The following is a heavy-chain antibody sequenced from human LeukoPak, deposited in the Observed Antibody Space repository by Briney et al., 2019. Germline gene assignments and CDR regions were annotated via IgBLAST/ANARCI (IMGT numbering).Heavy chain of an antibody. Sequence: ASVKVSCKASGYTFTSYYMHWVRQAPGQGLEWMGIINPSGGSTSYAQKFQGRVTMTRNTSISTAYMELSSLRSEDTAVYYCARMRRPARGNFDYWGQGTLVTVSS. CDR1: GYTFTSYY. V-gene: IGHV1-46*01. CDR2: INPSGGST. D-gene: IGHD3-16*01. CDR3: ARMRRPARGNFDY. J-gene: IGHJ4*02.